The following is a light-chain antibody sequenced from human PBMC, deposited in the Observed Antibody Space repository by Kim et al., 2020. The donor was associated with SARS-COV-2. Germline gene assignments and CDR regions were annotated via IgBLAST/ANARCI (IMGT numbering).Light chain of an antibody. J-gene: IGKJ4*01. V-gene: IGKV3-11*01. Sequence: LSLPPGERATLSCRASQSVSSYLAWYQQKPGQAPRLLIYDASNRATGIPARFSGSGSGTDFTLTISSLEPEDFAVYYCQQRSTLTFGGGTKVDIK. CDR2: DAS. CDR1: QSVSSY. CDR3: QQRSTLT.